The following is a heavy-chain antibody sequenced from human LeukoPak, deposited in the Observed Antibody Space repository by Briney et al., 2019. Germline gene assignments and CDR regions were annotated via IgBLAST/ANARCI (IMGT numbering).Heavy chain of an antibody. J-gene: IGHJ4*02. CDR2: ISYDGSNK. V-gene: IGHV3-30*18. CDR3: AKDYYDFWSEREGYYFDY. Sequence: PGGSLRLSCAASGFTFSSYGMHWVRQAPGKGLEWVAVISYDGSNKYYADSVKGRFTISRDNSKNTLYLQMNSLRAEDTAVYYCAKDYYDFWSEREGYYFDYWGQGTLVTVSS. CDR1: GFTFSSYG. D-gene: IGHD3-3*01.